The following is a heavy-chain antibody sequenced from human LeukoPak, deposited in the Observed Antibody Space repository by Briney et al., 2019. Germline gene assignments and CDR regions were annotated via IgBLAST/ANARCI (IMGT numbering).Heavy chain of an antibody. V-gene: IGHV3-23*01. Sequence: PGGSLRLSCAASGFTFSSYAMGWLRQAPGRRPEWVSSLTDSGGTTYYVDSVKGRFAISRDNSKNTLYLHMNSLRAEDTAVYYCAKKRDAFDIWGQGTVVTVSS. CDR3: AKKRDAFDI. D-gene: IGHD5-24*01. J-gene: IGHJ3*02. CDR2: LTDSGGTT. CDR1: GFTFSSYA.